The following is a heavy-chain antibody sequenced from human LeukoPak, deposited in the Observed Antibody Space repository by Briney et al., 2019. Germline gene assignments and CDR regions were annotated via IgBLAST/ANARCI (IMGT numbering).Heavy chain of an antibody. Sequence: GGSLRLSCAASGFTFSSYVMHWVRQAPGKGLEWVAVISYDGSNKYYADPVKGRFTISRDNSKNTLYLQMNSLRAEDTAVYYCANVSPPFDYWGQGTLVTVSS. CDR3: ANVSPPFDY. CDR2: ISYDGSNK. CDR1: GFTFSSYV. V-gene: IGHV3-30*18. D-gene: IGHD5/OR15-5a*01. J-gene: IGHJ4*02.